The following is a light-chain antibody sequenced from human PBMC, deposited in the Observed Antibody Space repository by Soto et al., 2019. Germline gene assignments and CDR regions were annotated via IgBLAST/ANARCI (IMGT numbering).Light chain of an antibody. CDR3: QQYASSPLT. J-gene: IGKJ4*01. V-gene: IGKV3-20*01. Sequence: EIVLTQSPGTLSLSSGERATLSCRASQSVRSNYLAWYQQKPGQAPRLLIYSASSRATGIPDRFGGSGSGTDFTLTISRLEPEDFAVYYCQQYASSPLTFGGGTKVEIK. CDR1: QSVRSNY. CDR2: SAS.